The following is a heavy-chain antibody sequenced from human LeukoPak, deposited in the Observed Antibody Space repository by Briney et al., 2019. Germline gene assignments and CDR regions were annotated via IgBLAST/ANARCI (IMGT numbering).Heavy chain of an antibody. V-gene: IGHV3-30*04. CDR1: GFTFSSYA. Sequence: PGGSLRLSCAASGFTFSSYAMHWVRQAPGKGLEWVAVISYDGSNKYYADSVKGRFTISRDNSKNTLYLQMNSLRAEDTAVYYCARSERYSSSWYGIYFDYWGQGTLVTVSS. CDR2: ISYDGSNK. J-gene: IGHJ4*02. CDR3: ARSERYSSSWYGIYFDY. D-gene: IGHD6-13*01.